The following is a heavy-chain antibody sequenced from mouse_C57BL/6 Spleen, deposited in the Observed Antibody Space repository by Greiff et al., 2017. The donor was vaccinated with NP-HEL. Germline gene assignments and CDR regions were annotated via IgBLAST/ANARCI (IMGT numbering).Heavy chain of an antibody. CDR2: ISSGSSTI. CDR3: ARRVITTVVAPSYWYFDV. Sequence: DVQLVESGGGLVKPGGSLKLSCAASGFTFSDYGMHWVRQAPEKGLEWVAYISSGSSTIYYADTVKGRFTISRDNAKNTLFLQMTSLRSEDTAMYYCARRVITTVVAPSYWYFDVWGTGTTVTVSS. D-gene: IGHD1-1*01. J-gene: IGHJ1*03. V-gene: IGHV5-17*01. CDR1: GFTFSDYG.